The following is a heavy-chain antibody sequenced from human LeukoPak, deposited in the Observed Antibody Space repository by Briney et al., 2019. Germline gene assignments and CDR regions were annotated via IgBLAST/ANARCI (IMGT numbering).Heavy chain of an antibody. J-gene: IGHJ4*02. D-gene: IGHD6-19*01. Sequence: GGSLRLSCAASGFTFSSYWVTWVRQAPGKGLGWVANIKQDGIEKYYVDSVKGRFTISRDDAKNSLYLQMNSLRAEDTAVYYCARDQQQWLALDYWGRGTLVTVSS. V-gene: IGHV3-7*04. CDR3: ARDQQQWLALDY. CDR2: IKQDGIEK. CDR1: GFTFSSYW.